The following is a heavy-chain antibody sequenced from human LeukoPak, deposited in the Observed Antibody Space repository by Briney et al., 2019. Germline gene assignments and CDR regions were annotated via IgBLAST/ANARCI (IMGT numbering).Heavy chain of an antibody. J-gene: IGHJ5*02. D-gene: IGHD6-19*01. CDR2: MNPNSGNT. V-gene: IGHV1-8*01. CDR1: GYTFTSYD. Sequence: ASVKVSCKASGYTFTSYDINWVRQATGQGLEWMGWMNPNSGNTSYAQKFQGRVTMTRDTSTSTVYMELSSLRSEDTAVYYCARRSSGWFGFDPWGQGTLVTVSS. CDR3: ARRSSGWFGFDP.